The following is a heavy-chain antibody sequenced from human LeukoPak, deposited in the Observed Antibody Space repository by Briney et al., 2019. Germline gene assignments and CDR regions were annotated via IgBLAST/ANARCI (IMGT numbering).Heavy chain of an antibody. D-gene: IGHD6-13*01. Sequence: PGESLRLSCTASGFTFTTYAMSWVRQAPGKGLEWVSSVNFGGDDTYYADSVKGRFAVSRDTSTNTLYLQMNSLRAEDTAVYYCTRGWSAPDYWGQGILVTVSS. V-gene: IGHV3-23*01. J-gene: IGHJ4*02. CDR2: VNFGGDDT. CDR1: GFTFTTYA. CDR3: TRGWSAPDY.